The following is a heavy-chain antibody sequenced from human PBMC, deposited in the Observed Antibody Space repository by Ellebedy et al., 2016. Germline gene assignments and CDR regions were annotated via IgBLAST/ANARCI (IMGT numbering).Heavy chain of an antibody. CDR2: ISSDSGAK. CDR1: EFTFTTYS. Sequence: GGSLRLSCAASEFTFTTYSMAWVRQAPGKGLEWVSSISSDSGAKHYADSVRGRFTISRDNAKNSLYLQMNSLTAEDTAVYDCARGTSQTIEATTGGLGFWGQGTLVSVSS. CDR3: ARGTSQTIEATTGGLGF. J-gene: IGHJ4*02. V-gene: IGHV3-21*01. D-gene: IGHD5-12*01.